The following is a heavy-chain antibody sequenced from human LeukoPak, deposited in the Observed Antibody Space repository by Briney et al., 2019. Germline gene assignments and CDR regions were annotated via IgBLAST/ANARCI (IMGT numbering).Heavy chain of an antibody. D-gene: IGHD3-22*01. J-gene: IGHJ4*02. Sequence: GGSLRLSCAASGFTFDDYAMHGVRQAQGKGLDGFSGISWNSGSIGYADSVKGRFTISRDNAKNSLYLQMNSLRAEDTALYYCALEGYYYDSSGYLGYWGQGTLVTVSS. V-gene: IGHV3-9*01. CDR3: ALEGYYYDSSGYLGY. CDR1: GFTFDDYA. CDR2: ISWNSGSI.